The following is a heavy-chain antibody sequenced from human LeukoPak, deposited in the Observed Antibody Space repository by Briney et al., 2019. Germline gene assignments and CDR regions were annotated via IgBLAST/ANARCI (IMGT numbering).Heavy chain of an antibody. CDR3: AKSPEPSGCYYDY. CDR1: GFTFRSYG. Sequence: GRSLRLSCAASGFTFRSYGMLWVRQAPGKGLEWVAVIWYDGSNKYYADSVKGRFTISRDNSKNTLYLEMHSLSAEDTAVYYCAKSPEPSGCYYDYWGQGTLVTVSS. J-gene: IGHJ4*02. V-gene: IGHV3-33*06. D-gene: IGHD1-26*01. CDR2: IWYDGSNK.